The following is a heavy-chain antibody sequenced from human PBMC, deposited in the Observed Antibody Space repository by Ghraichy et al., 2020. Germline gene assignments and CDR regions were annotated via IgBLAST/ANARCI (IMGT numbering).Heavy chain of an antibody. V-gene: IGHV4-59*01. D-gene: IGHD2-15*01. Sequence: ETLSLTCTVSGGSISSYYWSWIRQPPGKGLEWIGYIYYSGSTNYNPSLKSRVTISVDTSKNQFSLKLSSVTAADTAVYYCARVLEDKEWWFDPWGQGTLVTVSS. CDR3: ARVLEDKEWWFDP. CDR2: IYYSGST. J-gene: IGHJ5*02. CDR1: GGSISSYY.